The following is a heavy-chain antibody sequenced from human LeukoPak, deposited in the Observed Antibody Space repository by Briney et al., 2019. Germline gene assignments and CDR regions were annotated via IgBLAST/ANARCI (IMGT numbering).Heavy chain of an antibody. Sequence: SETLSLTCSVSGGSTSTGYNYWGWIRQPPGKGLEWIASMFFSGNTYYNPSLKSRVTMSVDTSKNQVFLNLRSVTAADTAVYYCARYGSGDYAPMDVWGKGTMVTISS. V-gene: IGHV4-39*01. D-gene: IGHD4-17*01. CDR1: GGSTSTGYNY. J-gene: IGHJ6*04. CDR3: ARYGSGDYAPMDV. CDR2: MFFSGNT.